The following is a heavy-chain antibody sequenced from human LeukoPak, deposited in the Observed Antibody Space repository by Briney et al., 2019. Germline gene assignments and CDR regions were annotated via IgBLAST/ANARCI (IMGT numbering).Heavy chain of an antibody. V-gene: IGHV3-20*04. CDR2: INWNGGST. CDR1: GFTFDDYG. CDR3: ARVDEWLLSLHYYYYMDV. D-gene: IGHD3-3*01. Sequence: GGSLRLSCAASGFTFDDYGMSWVRHIPGKGLEWVSGINWNGGSTGNADSVKGRFTISRDNAKNSLYLQMNSLRAEDTALYYCARVDEWLLSLHYYYYMDVWGKGTTVTVSS. J-gene: IGHJ6*03.